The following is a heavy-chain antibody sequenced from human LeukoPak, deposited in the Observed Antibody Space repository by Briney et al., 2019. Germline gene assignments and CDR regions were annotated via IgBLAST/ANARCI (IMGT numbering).Heavy chain of an antibody. J-gene: IGHJ4*02. D-gene: IGHD4-17*01. CDR2: IWYDGSNK. CDR1: GFTFSSYG. Sequence: GGSLRLSCAASGFTFSSYGMHWVRQAPGKGLEWVAVIWYDGSNKYYADSVKGRFTISRDNSKNTLYLQMNSLRAEDTAAYYCARDYGDYGDYMNWGQGTLVTVSS. V-gene: IGHV3-33*01. CDR3: ARDYGDYGDYMN.